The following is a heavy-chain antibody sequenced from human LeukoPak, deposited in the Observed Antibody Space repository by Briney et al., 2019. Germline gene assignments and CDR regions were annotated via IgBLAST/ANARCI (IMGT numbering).Heavy chain of an antibody. CDR1: GFSLRTTGVG. CDR3: AHYGDYRFLYYFDH. J-gene: IGHJ4*02. V-gene: IGHV2-5*02. Sequence: SGPTLVKPTETLTLTCTFSGFSLRTTGVGVGWVRQPPGTALACLALVYWDNNKVYSPSLRSRVTISKDTSKNQVVLTMTNMAPVDTGTYYCAHYGDYRFLYYFDHWGQGALVTVTS. D-gene: IGHD4-17*01. CDR2: VYWDNNK.